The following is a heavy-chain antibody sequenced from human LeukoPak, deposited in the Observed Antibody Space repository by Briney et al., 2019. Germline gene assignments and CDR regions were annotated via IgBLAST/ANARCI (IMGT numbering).Heavy chain of an antibody. CDR1: GYTFTSYS. D-gene: IGHD6-13*01. J-gene: IGHJ4*02. Sequence: GASVKVSCKASGYTFTSYSLHWVRQAPGQRLEWMGWINAGNGNTKYSQKFQGRATFTRDTSASTAYVELSSLRSEDTAVYYCAREHSTSWSDLDYWGQGTLVTVSS. CDR3: AREHSTSWSDLDY. V-gene: IGHV1-3*01. CDR2: INAGNGNT.